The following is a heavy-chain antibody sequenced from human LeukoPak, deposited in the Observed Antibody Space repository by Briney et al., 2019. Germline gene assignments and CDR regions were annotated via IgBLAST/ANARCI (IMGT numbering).Heavy chain of an antibody. Sequence: GGSLRLSCAASGFTFSSYWMNWARQAPGKGLEWVASINHNGNVNYYVDSVKGRFTISRDNAKNSLYLQMNSLRAEDTAVYYCAKGSTGFDYWGQGTLVTVSS. V-gene: IGHV3-7*01. D-gene: IGHD1-14*01. CDR1: GFTFSSYW. J-gene: IGHJ4*02. CDR3: AKGSTGFDY. CDR2: INHNGNVN.